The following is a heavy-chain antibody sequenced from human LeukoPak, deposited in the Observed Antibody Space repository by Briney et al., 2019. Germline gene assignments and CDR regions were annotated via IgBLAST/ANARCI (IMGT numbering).Heavy chain of an antibody. CDR3: ARGLLKTYYYDSSGSN. J-gene: IGHJ4*02. V-gene: IGHV4-34*01. Sequence: SESLSLTCAVYGGSFSGYYWSWIRQPPGKGLEWIGEINHSGSTNYNPSLKSRVTISVDTSKNQFSLKLSCVTAADTAVYYCARGLLKTYYYDSSGSNWGQGTLVTVSS. D-gene: IGHD3-22*01. CDR2: INHSGST. CDR1: GGSFSGYY.